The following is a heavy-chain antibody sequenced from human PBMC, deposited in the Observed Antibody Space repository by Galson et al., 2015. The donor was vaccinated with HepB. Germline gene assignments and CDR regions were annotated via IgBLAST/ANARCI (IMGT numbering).Heavy chain of an antibody. CDR3: ARHGTSAAAGLYYGMDV. CDR2: IYPGDSDT. J-gene: IGHJ6*02. V-gene: IGHV5-51*01. D-gene: IGHD6-13*01. CDR1: GYSFTSYW. Sequence: QSGAEVKKPGESLKISCKGSGYSFTSYWIGWVRQMPGKGLEWMGIIYPGDSDTRYSPSFQGQVTISADKSISTAYLQWSSLKASDTAMYYCARHGTSAAAGLYYGMDVWGQGTTVTVSS.